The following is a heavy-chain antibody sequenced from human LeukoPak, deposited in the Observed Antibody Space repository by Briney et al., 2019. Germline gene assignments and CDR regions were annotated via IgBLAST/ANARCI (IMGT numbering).Heavy chain of an antibody. J-gene: IGHJ5*02. D-gene: IGHD2-2*01. CDR1: GGSISSSSYY. CDR2: IYYSGST. V-gene: IGHV4-39*07. CDR3: ARESQYVGYCSSTSCLLNWFDP. Sequence: PSETLSLTCTVSGGSISSSSYYWGWIRQPPGKGLEWIGSIYYSGSTYYNPSLKSRVTISVDTSKNQFSLKLSSVTAADTAVYYCARESQYVGYCSSTSCLLNWFDPWGQGTLVTVSS.